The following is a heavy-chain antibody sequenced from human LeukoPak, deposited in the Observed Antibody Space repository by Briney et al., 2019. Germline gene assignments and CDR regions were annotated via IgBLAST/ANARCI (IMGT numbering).Heavy chain of an antibody. D-gene: IGHD6-19*01. CDR3: ARAYSSGWYDSNGVFDH. V-gene: IGHV4-59*11. Sequence: SETLSLTCTVTGGSISSHYWSWIRQPPGKGLEWIGYMYYSGSTNYNPSLKSRVTISVDTSKNQFSLKLSSVTAADTAVYYCARAYSSGWYDSNGVFDHWGQGTLVTVSS. CDR2: MYYSGST. CDR1: GGSISSHY. J-gene: IGHJ4*02.